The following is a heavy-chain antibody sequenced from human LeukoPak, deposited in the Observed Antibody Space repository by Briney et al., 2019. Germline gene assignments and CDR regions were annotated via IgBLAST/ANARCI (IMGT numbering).Heavy chain of an antibody. J-gene: IGHJ4*02. V-gene: IGHV4-38-2*02. CDR3: PRVLPAGIPFDY. Sequence: SETLSLTCTVSGYSISSGYYWGWIRQPPGKGLEWIGSIYHSGSTYYNPSLKSRVTISVDTSKNQFSLKLSSATAADTPGSSVPRVLPAGIPFDYRGQGNLVNVSS. D-gene: IGHD2-2*01. CDR2: IYHSGST. CDR1: GYSISSGYY.